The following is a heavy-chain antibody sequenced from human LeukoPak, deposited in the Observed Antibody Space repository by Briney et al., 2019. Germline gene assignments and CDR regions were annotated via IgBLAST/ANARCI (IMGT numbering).Heavy chain of an antibody. CDR2: IYYSGST. D-gene: IGHD6-25*01. CDR1: GGSISSSSYY. V-gene: IGHV4-61*01. J-gene: IGHJ6*03. CDR3: ARDQRDYYYYYMDV. Sequence: PSETLSLTCTVSGGSISSSSYYWSWIRQPPGKGLEWIGYIYYSGSTNYNPSLKSRVTISVDTSKNQFSLKLSSVTAADTAVYYCARDQRDYYYYYMDVWGKGTTVTVSS.